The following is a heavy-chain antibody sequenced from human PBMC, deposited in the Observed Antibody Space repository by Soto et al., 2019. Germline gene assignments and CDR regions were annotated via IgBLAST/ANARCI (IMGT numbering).Heavy chain of an antibody. CDR3: TSNYDIFKD. J-gene: IGHJ4*01. CDR2: IFYSGST. Sequence: SETLSLTCTVSGGSVSSGSYYWSWIRQPPGKGLEWIGYIFYSGSTNYNPSLKSRVTISVDTSKNQFSLKLSSVTAADTAVYYCTSNYDIFKDCGHGTRVTVPS. D-gene: IGHD3-3*01. CDR1: GGSVSSGSYY. V-gene: IGHV4-61*01.